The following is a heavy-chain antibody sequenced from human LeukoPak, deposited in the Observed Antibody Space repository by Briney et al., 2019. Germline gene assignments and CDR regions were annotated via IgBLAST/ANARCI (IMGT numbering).Heavy chain of an antibody. V-gene: IGHV3-23*01. D-gene: IGHD3-3*01. Sequence: PGGSLRLSCAASGFTFSSYAMRWVRQAPGKGLEWVSAISGSGGNTYYADSVRGRFTISRDNSKNTLYLQMNSLRAEDTAVYYCAKTVFGVVNRFDPWGQGTLVTVSS. CDR3: AKTVFGVVNRFDP. J-gene: IGHJ5*02. CDR2: ISGSGGNT. CDR1: GFTFSSYA.